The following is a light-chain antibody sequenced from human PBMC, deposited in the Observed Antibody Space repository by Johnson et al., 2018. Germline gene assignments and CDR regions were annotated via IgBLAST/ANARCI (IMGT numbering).Light chain of an antibody. CDR3: GTWDSSLSAGNV. CDR2: ENN. Sequence: QSVLTQPPSVSAAPGQKVTISCSGSSSNIGNNYVSWYQQLPGTAPKLRIYENNKRPSGIPDRLAGSKSGTSATLDITGLQTGDEADYYCGTWDSSLSAGNVFGTGTKVTVL. V-gene: IGLV1-51*02. J-gene: IGLJ1*01. CDR1: SSNIGNNY.